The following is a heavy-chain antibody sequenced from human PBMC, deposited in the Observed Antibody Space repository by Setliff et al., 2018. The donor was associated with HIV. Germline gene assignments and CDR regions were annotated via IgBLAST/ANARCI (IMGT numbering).Heavy chain of an antibody. CDR1: GGTFSSYA. V-gene: IGHV1-69*13. D-gene: IGHD3-22*01. CDR2: IIPIFGTA. Sequence: VKVSCKASGGTFSSYAISWVRQAPGQGLEWMGGIIPIFGTANYAQKFQGRVTITTDESTSTAYMELSSLRSEDTAVYYCASGSYYYDSSGYQPYYFDYWGQGTMVTVSS. J-gene: IGHJ4*02. CDR3: ASGSYYYDSSGYQPYYFDY.